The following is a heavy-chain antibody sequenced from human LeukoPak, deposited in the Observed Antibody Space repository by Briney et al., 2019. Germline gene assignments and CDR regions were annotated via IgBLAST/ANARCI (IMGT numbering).Heavy chain of an antibody. D-gene: IGHD5-12*01. J-gene: IGHJ5*02. CDR2: IYYNANT. Sequence: SETLSLTCTVSGGSISSSIYYWGWIRQPPGKGLEWIGSIYYNANTYYNPSLKSRITISVDTSKNQFSLRLSSVTAADTAVYYCARGLRGDWFDPWGQGTLVTVSS. V-gene: IGHV4-39*07. CDR1: GGSISSSIYY. CDR3: ARGLRGDWFDP.